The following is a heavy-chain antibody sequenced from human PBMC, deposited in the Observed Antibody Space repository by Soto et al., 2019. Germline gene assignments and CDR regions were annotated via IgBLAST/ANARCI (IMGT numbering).Heavy chain of an antibody. CDR3: ARAAREFGAYSSSWGVEVLGMDV. Sequence: PSQTLSLTCAISGDSVSSNSAAWNWIRQSPSRGLEWLGRTYYRSKWYNDYAVSVKSRITINPDTSKNQFSLQLNSVTPEDTAVYYCARAAREFGAYSSSWGVEVLGMDVWGQGTTVTVSS. V-gene: IGHV6-1*01. CDR2: TYYRSKWYN. CDR1: GDSVSSNSAA. D-gene: IGHD6-13*01. J-gene: IGHJ6*02.